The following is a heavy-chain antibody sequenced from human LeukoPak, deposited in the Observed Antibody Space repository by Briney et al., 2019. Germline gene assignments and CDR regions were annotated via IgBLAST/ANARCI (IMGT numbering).Heavy chain of an antibody. V-gene: IGHV3-48*01. CDR1: GFTFSSYS. J-gene: IGHJ4*02. CDR2: ISSSSSTI. Sequence: GGSLRLSCAASGFTFSSYSMNWVRQAPGKGLEWVSYISSSSSTIYYADSVKGRFTISRDNAKNSLYLQMNSLRAEDTAVYYCAVQRTLWQQVLDHWGQGTLVTVSS. D-gene: IGHD6-13*01. CDR3: AVQRTLWQQVLDH.